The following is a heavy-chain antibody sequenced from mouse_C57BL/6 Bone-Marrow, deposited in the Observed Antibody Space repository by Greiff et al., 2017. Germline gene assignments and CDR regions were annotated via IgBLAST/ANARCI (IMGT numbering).Heavy chain of an antibody. CDR1: GFTFSSYA. CDR3: ARAWYSNYVSWFAY. J-gene: IGHJ3*01. V-gene: IGHV5-4*01. CDR2: ISDGGSYT. D-gene: IGHD2-5*01. Sequence: EVQLVESGGGLVKPGGSLKLSCAASGFTFSSYAMSWVRQTPEKRLEWVATISDGGSYTYYPDNVKGRFTISRDNAKNNLYLQMSHLKSEDTAMYYCARAWYSNYVSWFAYWGQGTLVTVSA.